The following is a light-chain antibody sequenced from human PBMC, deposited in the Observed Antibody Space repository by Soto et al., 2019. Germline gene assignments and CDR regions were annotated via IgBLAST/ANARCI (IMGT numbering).Light chain of an antibody. CDR3: QQSYRTPIT. J-gene: IGKJ5*01. CDR2: AAS. V-gene: IGKV1-39*01. Sequence: DIQMTQSPSTLSASGGGGVTIACRASQSISTFLNWYQQKPGKAPNFIIYAASGLQSGVPSRFSGSGSGTDCTLTISSLQPEDFPPYYCQQSYRTPITFHQGTRLEIK. CDR1: QSISTF.